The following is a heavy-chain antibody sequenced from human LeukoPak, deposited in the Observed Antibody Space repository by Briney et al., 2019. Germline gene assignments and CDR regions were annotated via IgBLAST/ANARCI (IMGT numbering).Heavy chain of an antibody. V-gene: IGHV3-30*03. CDR1: GFTFSSYG. CDR2: ISYDGSNK. J-gene: IGHJ3*02. CDR3: AHKVAGRAFDI. Sequence: GGSLRLSCAASGFTFSSYGMHWVRQAPGKGLEWVAVISYDGSNKYYADSVKGRFTISRDNSKNTLYLQMNSLGAEDTAVYYCAHKVAGRAFDIWGQGTMVTVFS. D-gene: IGHD6-19*01.